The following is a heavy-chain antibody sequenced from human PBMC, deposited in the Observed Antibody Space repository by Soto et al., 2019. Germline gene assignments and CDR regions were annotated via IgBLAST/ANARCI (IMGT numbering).Heavy chain of an antibody. J-gene: IGHJ4*02. D-gene: IGHD3-16*02. V-gene: IGHV4-39*01. CDR2: IYYSGSS. CDR1: GGSIRSSSYY. Sequence: QLQLQASGPGLVKPSETLSLTCTVSGGSIRSSSYYWGCIRQPPGKGLEWIGRIYYSGSSYYNPSLKSRVTISVDTSKNQFSLKLSSVTDADTAVYYCARRGYDYIWGSYRSKPDYWGQGTLVTVSS. CDR3: ARRGYDYIWGSYRSKPDY.